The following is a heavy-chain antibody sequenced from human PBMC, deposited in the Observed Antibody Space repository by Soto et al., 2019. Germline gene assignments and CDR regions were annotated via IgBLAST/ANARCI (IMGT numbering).Heavy chain of an antibody. CDR1: GYTFTGDY. Sequence: GASVKVSCKASGYTFTGDYMHWVRQAPGQGLEWMGWINPNSGGTNYAQKFQGRVTMTRDTSISTAYMELGRLRSDDTAVYYCARRPLLVGATNYYGMDVWGQGTTVTVSS. CDR3: ARRPLLVGATNYYGMDV. CDR2: INPNSGGT. J-gene: IGHJ6*02. V-gene: IGHV1-2*02. D-gene: IGHD1-26*01.